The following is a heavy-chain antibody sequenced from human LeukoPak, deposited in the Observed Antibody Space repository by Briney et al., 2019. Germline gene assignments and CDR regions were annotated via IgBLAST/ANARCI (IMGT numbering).Heavy chain of an antibody. D-gene: IGHD6-6*01. J-gene: IGHJ4*02. CDR3: ARIGYSSSSFDY. CDR1: GFTFSSYS. Sequence: PGGSLRLSCAASGFTFSSYSMNWVRQAPGKGLEWVANIKEDGSVKYYVDSAKGRFTISRDNAKNSLYLQMNSLRAEDTAIYYCARIGYSSSSFDYWGQGTLVTVSS. CDR2: IKEDGSVK. V-gene: IGHV3-7*01.